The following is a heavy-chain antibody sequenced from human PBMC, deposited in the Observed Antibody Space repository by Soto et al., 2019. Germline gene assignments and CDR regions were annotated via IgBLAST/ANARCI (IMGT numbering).Heavy chain of an antibody. V-gene: IGHV1-18*01. Sequence: QVQLVQSGAEVKKPGASVKVSCKASGYTFISYGISWVRQAPGQGLEWMGWINAFNGNTNYAQKLQGRVTMTRDTSTSRPDTELRSLRPDGTAVYYCARDPVAGTYFDYWGQGPRVTVSS. J-gene: IGHJ4*02. CDR1: GYTFISYG. D-gene: IGHD6-19*01. CDR3: ARDPVAGTYFDY. CDR2: INAFNGNT.